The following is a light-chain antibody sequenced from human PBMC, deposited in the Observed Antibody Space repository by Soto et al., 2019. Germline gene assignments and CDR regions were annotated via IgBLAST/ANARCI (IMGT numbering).Light chain of an antibody. CDR1: NSDVGAYDF. V-gene: IGLV2-14*03. J-gene: IGLJ1*01. CDR2: EVR. CDR3: SSYTTSSTRV. Sequence: QSVLNQPASVAGSPGQWVTISCTGTNSDVGAYDFVSWYQQHPDKAPKLMIYEVRNRPSGVSNRFSGSKSVNTATLTISGLQAEDEADYYCSSYTTSSTRVFGTGTKVTVL.